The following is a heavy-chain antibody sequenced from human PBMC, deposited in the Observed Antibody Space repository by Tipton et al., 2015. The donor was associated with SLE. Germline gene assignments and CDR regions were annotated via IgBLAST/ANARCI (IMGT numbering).Heavy chain of an antibody. CDR3: ARRNSESGAFDM. CDR1: GFAFSNYA. J-gene: IGHJ3*02. V-gene: IGHV3-23*01. Sequence: SLRLSCAASGFAFSNYAMNWVRQAPGKGLEWVSLIVGSGGSTYYGDSVKGRFTISRDNSKNTLYLQMNSLRAEDTAVYYCARRNSESGAFDMWGQGTLVTVSS. D-gene: IGHD3-10*01. CDR2: IVGSGGST.